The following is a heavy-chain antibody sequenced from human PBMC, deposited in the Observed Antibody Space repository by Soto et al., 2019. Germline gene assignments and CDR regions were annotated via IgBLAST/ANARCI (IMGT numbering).Heavy chain of an antibody. V-gene: IGHV3-30*18. D-gene: IGHD4-17*01. J-gene: IGHJ4*02. CDR2: ISYDGSGK. Sequence: GGSLRLSCAASGFTSSNYGIHWVRQAPGKGLEWVAVISYDGSGKEYADSAKGRFTISRDNPKNTAYLQMNSLRAEDTAVYYCAKSDYEFFFFDYWGQGALVTVSS. CDR1: GFTSSNYG. CDR3: AKSDYEFFFFDY.